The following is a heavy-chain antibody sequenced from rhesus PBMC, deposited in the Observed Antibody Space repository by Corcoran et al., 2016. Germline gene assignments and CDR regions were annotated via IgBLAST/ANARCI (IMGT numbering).Heavy chain of an antibody. CDR1: GYIFTSYW. D-gene: IGHD4-23*01. Sequence: EVQLVQSGAEVKRPGESLKISCKTSGYIFTSYWISWVRQMPGKGLEWMGAITPSDSDTRYSPSFQDQVTISADKSISTAYLQGSSLKASDTATYYCAKAGYSNSYFDYWGQGVLVTVSS. J-gene: IGHJ4*01. V-gene: IGHV5-20*02. CDR3: AKAGYSNSYFDY. CDR2: ITPSDSDT.